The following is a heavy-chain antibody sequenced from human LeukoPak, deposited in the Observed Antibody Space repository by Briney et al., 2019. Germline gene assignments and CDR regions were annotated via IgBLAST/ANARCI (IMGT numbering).Heavy chain of an antibody. Sequence: SETLSLTCTVSGDSFSNTNYYWGWIRQPPGKGLEWIGSIYYSGSTYYNPSLKSRVTISVDTSKNQFSLKLSSVTAADTAVYYCARPLYSSGWYYFDYWGQGTLVTVSS. CDR1: GDSFSNTNYY. J-gene: IGHJ4*02. V-gene: IGHV4-39*01. CDR3: ARPLYSSGWYYFDY. CDR2: IYYSGST. D-gene: IGHD6-19*01.